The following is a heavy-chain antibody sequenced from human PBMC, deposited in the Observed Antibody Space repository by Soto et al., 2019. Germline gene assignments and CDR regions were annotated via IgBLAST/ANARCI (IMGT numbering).Heavy chain of an antibody. D-gene: IGHD3-3*01. CDR1: GASINSAAYY. J-gene: IGHJ4*01. Sequence: TLSLTCTVSGASINSAAYYWSWIRQRPGEGLEWIGFISYSGNTYHSPSLKSRPVLSVDTSKNQFSLELSFVTAADTAIYYCARGPRPFGSSYRSAYFGSWGHGTRVTAPS. CDR3: ARGPRPFGSSYRSAYFGS. V-gene: IGHV4-31*03. CDR2: ISYSGNT.